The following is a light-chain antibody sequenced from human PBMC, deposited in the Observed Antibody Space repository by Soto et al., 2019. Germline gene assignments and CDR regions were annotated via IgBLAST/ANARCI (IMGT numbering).Light chain of an antibody. V-gene: IGKV3-20*01. CDR2: DAS. J-gene: IGKJ5*01. Sequence: EIVLTHSPSTLCLSPGERATLSCRASQSLNNYLGWYQQKPRQAPRLLISDASNRATGIPDRFSGSGSGTDFTLTISRLEPEDFALYYCQQYGSSPITLGQGTRLEI. CDR3: QQYGSSPIT. CDR1: QSLNNY.